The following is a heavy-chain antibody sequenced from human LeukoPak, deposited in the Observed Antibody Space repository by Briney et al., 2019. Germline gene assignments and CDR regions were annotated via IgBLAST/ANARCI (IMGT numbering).Heavy chain of an antibody. CDR3: AAGRNYYGSGSYAPDDAFDI. J-gene: IGHJ3*02. V-gene: IGHV1-2*02. CDR2: INPNSGGT. Sequence: ASVTVSCKASVYTFTVYYMHWVRQAPGQGLEWMGWINPNSGGTNYAQKFQGRVTMTRDTSISTAYMELSRLRSDDTAVYYCAAGRNYYGSGSYAPDDAFDIWGQGTKVTVSS. D-gene: IGHD3-10*01. CDR1: VYTFTVYY.